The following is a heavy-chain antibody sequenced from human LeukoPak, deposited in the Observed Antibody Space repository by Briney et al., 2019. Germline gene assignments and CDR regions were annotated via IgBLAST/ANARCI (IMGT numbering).Heavy chain of an antibody. D-gene: IGHD6-13*01. Sequence: GGSLRLSCAASGFIVSNNYMSWVRQAPGRRLEWVSVIFAGGTTNYADSVKGRFIISSDNSKNTLYLQMNSLRAEDTAVYYCARQQLASFDYWGQGILVTISS. V-gene: IGHV3-66*04. CDR1: GFIVSNNY. CDR2: IFAGGTT. J-gene: IGHJ4*02. CDR3: ARQQLASFDY.